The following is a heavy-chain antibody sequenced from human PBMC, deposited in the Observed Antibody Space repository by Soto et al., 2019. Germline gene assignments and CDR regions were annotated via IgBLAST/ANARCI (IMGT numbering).Heavy chain of an antibody. V-gene: IGHV3-23*01. CDR2: ISGSDGRT. CDR1: GFTFSSYA. CDR3: EKRVSQYTPLAMFDY. J-gene: IGHJ4*02. D-gene: IGHD5-18*01. Sequence: GGSLRLSCAASGFTFSSYAMSWVRQAPGKGLEWVSTISGSDGRTYSTDSVKGRFTISRDNSRNTAYLQMNSLRVEDTAVYYCEKRVSQYTPLAMFDYWGRGTLVTVYS.